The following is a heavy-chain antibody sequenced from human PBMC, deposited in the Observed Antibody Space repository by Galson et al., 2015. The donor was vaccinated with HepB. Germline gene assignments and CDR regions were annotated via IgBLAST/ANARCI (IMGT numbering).Heavy chain of an antibody. CDR1: GYTFTGYY. Sequence: SVKVSCKASGYTFTGYYMHWVRQAPGQGLEWMGWINPNSGVTNYAQKFQGWVTMTRDTSISTAYMELSRLRSDDTAVYYCAREKTSKILKSCDAFDIWGQGTMVTVSS. J-gene: IGHJ3*02. CDR3: AREKTSKILKSCDAFDI. CDR2: INPNSGVT. V-gene: IGHV1-2*04. D-gene: IGHD2/OR15-2a*01.